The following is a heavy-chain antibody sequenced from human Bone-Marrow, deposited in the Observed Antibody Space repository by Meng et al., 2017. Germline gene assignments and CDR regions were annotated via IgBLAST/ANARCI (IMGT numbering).Heavy chain of an antibody. J-gene: IGHJ4*02. CDR1: GFSLSNARMG. Sequence: SGPTLVKPTETLTLTCTVYGFSLSNARMGVSWIRQPPGKALEWLAHIFSNDEKSYSTSLKSRLTITKDTSKSQVVLTMTNMDPVDTATYYCARITGTTDFVDYWGQGTLVTVSS. CDR2: IFSNDEK. D-gene: IGHD1-1*01. V-gene: IGHV2-26*01. CDR3: ARITGTTDFVDY.